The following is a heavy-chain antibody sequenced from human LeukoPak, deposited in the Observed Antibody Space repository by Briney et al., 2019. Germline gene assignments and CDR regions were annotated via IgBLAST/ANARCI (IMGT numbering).Heavy chain of an antibody. CDR3: ARFQGSGMSDYDYVWGSYPDY. Sequence: ASMKVSCRASGYTFTGYYMHWVRQAPGQGLEWMGWINPNSGGTNYAQKFQGRVTMTRDTSISTAYMELSRLRSDDTAVYYCARFQGSGMSDYDYVWGSYPDYWGQGTLVTVSS. V-gene: IGHV1-2*02. CDR1: GYTFTGYY. D-gene: IGHD3-16*01. J-gene: IGHJ4*02. CDR2: INPNSGGT.